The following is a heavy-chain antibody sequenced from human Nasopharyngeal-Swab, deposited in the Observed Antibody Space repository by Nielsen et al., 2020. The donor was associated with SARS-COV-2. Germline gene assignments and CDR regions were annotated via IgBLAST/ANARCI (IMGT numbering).Heavy chain of an antibody. D-gene: IGHD5-12*01. CDR2: ISYDGSNK. J-gene: IGHJ4*02. CDR1: GFTFSSYA. Sequence: GGSLRLSCAASGFTFSSYAMHWVRQAPGKGLEWVAVISYDGSNKYYADSVKGRFTISRDNSKNTLYLQMNSLRAEDTAVYYCARDTVGTLLVAGYFDYWGQGTLVTVSS. CDR3: ARDTVGTLLVAGYFDY. V-gene: IGHV3-30*04.